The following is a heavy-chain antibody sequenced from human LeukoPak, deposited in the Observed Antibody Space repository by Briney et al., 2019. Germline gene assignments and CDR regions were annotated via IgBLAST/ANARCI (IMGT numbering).Heavy chain of an antibody. J-gene: IGHJ5*02. CDR1: GGSISSNSYY. D-gene: IGHD6-19*01. V-gene: IGHV4-61*09. CDR2: INHSGST. CDR3: ARGGGVRTGSGWRPGNWFDP. Sequence: PSETLSLTCTVSGGSISSNSYYCSWIRQPAGKGLEWIGEINHSGSTNYNPSLKSRVTISVDTSKNQFSLKFNSVTAADTAVYYCARGGGVRTGSGWRPGNWFDPWGQGTLVIVSS.